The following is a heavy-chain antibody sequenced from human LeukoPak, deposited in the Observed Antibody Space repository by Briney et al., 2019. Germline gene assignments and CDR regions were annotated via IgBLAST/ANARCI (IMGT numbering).Heavy chain of an antibody. D-gene: IGHD3-9*01. CDR2: IRTTAEGAKYA. CDR1: GFSFTDYP. V-gene: IGHV3-48*01. J-gene: IGHJ4*02. Sequence: PRGSLRLSCATSGFSFTDYPMNWVRQAPGKGLEWISNIRTTAEGAKYAYYADSVKGRVTISRDDGKNTLYLHMNSLRGDDTAVYYCATDQRYAFDYWGQGILVTVSS. CDR3: ATDQRYAFDY.